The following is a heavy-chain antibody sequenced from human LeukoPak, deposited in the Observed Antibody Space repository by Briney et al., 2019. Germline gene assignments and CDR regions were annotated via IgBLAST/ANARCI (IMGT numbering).Heavy chain of an antibody. D-gene: IGHD1-26*01. CDR3: ARGGGSYYTEYFQH. J-gene: IGHJ1*01. V-gene: IGHV4-4*07. CDR1: GGSISSYY. Sequence: KPSETLSLTCTVSGGSISSYYWSWIRQPAGKGLEWIGRIYTSGSTNYNPSLKSRITMSVDTSKNQFSLKLSSVAAADTAVYYCARGGGSYYTEYFQHWGQGTLVTVSS. CDR2: IYTSGST.